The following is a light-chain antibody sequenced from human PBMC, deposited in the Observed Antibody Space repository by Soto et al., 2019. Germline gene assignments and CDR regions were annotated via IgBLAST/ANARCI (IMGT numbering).Light chain of an antibody. V-gene: IGKV1-5*01. CDR3: QQYYSYT. J-gene: IGKJ2*01. Sequence: DIQMTQSPSTLSASVGDRVTITCRASQSITTWLAWYQQKPGIAPRLLIYHASSLESGVPSRFRGSGSGTEFTLTITSLQPDDFSTYYCQQYYSYTFGQGTKLEI. CDR1: QSITTW. CDR2: HAS.